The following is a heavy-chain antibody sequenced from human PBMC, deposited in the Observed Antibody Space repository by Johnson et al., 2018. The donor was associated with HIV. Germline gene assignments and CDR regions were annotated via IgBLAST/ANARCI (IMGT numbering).Heavy chain of an antibody. CDR3: AIGQSGRYGAFDI. V-gene: IGHV3-30*02. CDR1: GFTFSSYG. J-gene: IGHJ3*02. CDR2: IRYDGSNK. Sequence: QVQLVESGGGVVQPGGSLRLSCAASGFTFSSYGMHWVRQAPGKGLEWVAFIRYDGSNKYYADSVKGRFTISRDNSKNTLYLQMNSLRVEDTAVYYCAIGQSGRYGAFDILGQGTMVTVSS. D-gene: IGHD1-26*01.